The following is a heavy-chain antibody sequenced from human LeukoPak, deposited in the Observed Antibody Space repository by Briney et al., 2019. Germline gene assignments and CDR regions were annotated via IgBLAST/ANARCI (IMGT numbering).Heavy chain of an antibody. J-gene: IGHJ4*02. CDR3: ARAQRGYSYGPGIYFDY. D-gene: IGHD5-18*01. Sequence: ASVKVSCKASGGTFSSYAISWVRQAPGQGLEGMGGIIPIFVTANYAQKFQGRVTITADKSTSTAYMELSSLRSEETAVYYCARAQRGYSYGPGIYFDYWGQGTLVTVSS. CDR2: IIPIFVTA. CDR1: GGTFSSYA. V-gene: IGHV1-69*06.